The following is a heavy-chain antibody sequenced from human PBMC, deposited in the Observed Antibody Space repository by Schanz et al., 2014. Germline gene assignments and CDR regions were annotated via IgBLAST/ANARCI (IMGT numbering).Heavy chain of an antibody. Sequence: EVQLVESGGGLVQPGGSLRLSCAASGFTLSNSDMHWVRQVPGKGLEWLSYIATSSSTRHYADSVKGRVTISRDNAKNSVSLQMRRLRVEDTAVYYCASGVHVSSLQKGLQFWGRGTLVTVSS. CDR2: IATSSSTR. J-gene: IGHJ2*01. D-gene: IGHD3-10*01. CDR1: GFTLSNSD. V-gene: IGHV3-48*01. CDR3: ASGVHVSSLQKGLQF.